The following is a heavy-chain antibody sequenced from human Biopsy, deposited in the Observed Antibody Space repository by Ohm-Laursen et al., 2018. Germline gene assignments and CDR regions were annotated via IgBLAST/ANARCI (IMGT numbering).Heavy chain of an antibody. D-gene: IGHD3-16*01. CDR1: GGSISVSTYH. V-gene: IGHV4-39*07. Sequence: GTLSLTCTVSGGSISVSTYHWGWIRQSPGKGLEWIGNIHYSGNTAYSPSLKNRVTISVDTSNNQFSLKLRSVPAADPALYYCTRGGGGKIYGLWGQGTLVTVSS. CDR2: IHYSGNT. J-gene: IGHJ4*02. CDR3: TRGGGGKIYGL.